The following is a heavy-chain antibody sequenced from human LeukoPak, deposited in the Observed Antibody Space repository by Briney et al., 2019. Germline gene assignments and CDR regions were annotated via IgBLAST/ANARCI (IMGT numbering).Heavy chain of an antibody. Sequence: GGSLRLSCAASGFIFSNYGIHWVRQAPGKGLEWLAFIRYDGSDKYYADSVKGRFTISRDNSKNTLYLQMSSLRAEDTAVYYCAKGSLLWSGEILDYWGQGTLVTVSS. CDR2: IRYDGSDK. D-gene: IGHD3-10*01. CDR1: GFIFSNYG. J-gene: IGHJ4*02. V-gene: IGHV3-30*02. CDR3: AKGSLLWSGEILDY.